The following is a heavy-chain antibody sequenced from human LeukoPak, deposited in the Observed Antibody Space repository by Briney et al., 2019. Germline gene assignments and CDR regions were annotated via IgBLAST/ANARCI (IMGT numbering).Heavy chain of an antibody. CDR1: GFTFSSYT. J-gene: IGHJ6*04. CDR2: ISSSSIFI. D-gene: IGHD3-10*01. Sequence: PGGSLTLSCAASGFTFSSYTMNWVRHAPGKGLEWVSSISSSSIFIYYADSVKGRFAISRDNAKDSLYLQMNSLRAEDTAIYYCARDYYGSGSYHDVWGKGTTVTISS. CDR3: ARDYYGSGSYHDV. V-gene: IGHV3-21*06.